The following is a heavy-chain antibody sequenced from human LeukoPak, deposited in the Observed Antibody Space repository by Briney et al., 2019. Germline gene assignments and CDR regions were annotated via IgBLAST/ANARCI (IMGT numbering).Heavy chain of an antibody. CDR3: AKDARSGDYDILTGPPDY. CDR2: ISGSGGST. CDR1: GFTFSSYA. Sequence: GGSLRLSCAASGFTFSSYAMSWVRQAPGKGLEWVSAISGSGGSTYYADSVKGGFTISRDNSKNTLYLQMNSLRAEDTAVYYCAKDARSGDYDILTGPPDYWGQGTLVTVSS. J-gene: IGHJ4*02. V-gene: IGHV3-23*01. D-gene: IGHD3-9*01.